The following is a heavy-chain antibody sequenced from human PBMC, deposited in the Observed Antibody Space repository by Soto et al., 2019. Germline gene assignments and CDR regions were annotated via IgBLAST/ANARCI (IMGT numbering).Heavy chain of an antibody. CDR2: INESGYT. CDR1: GASVSYVAFY. V-gene: IGHV4-31*02. Sequence: TLSLSCTASGASVSYVAFYWGWVRQRPGRGLEWIGYINESGYTYYNTVLKRCLTISLNTSNTQFLQGLRLVTDANTAVYYCVRALRHTAMVYPCFDPWGQGTLVTISS. D-gene: IGHD5-18*01. CDR3: VRALRHTAMVYPCFDP. J-gene: IGHJ5*02.